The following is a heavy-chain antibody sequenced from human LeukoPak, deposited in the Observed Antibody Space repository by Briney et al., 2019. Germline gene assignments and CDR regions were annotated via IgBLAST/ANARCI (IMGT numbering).Heavy chain of an antibody. Sequence: GGSLRLSCAASGFTFDDYTMHWVRQGPGKGLEWVSLISWDGGSTYYADSVEGRFTISRDNSKNSLYLQMNSLRTEDTALYYCVKALGYCSGGSCYFDYWGQGTLVTVSS. CDR3: VKALGYCSGGSCYFDY. CDR2: ISWDGGST. J-gene: IGHJ4*02. V-gene: IGHV3-43*01. D-gene: IGHD2-15*01. CDR1: GFTFDDYT.